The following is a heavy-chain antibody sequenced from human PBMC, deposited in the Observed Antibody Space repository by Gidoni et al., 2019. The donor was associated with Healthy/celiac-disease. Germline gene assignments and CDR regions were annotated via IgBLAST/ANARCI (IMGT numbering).Heavy chain of an antibody. CDR1: GFTFSSYA. J-gene: IGHJ6*03. D-gene: IGHD2-15*01. CDR3: AKDADSGSDYYYYYYMDV. V-gene: IGHV3-23*01. Sequence: EVQLLESGGGLVQPGGSLRLSCAASGFTFSSYAMSWVRQAPGKGLEWVSAISGSGGSTYYADSVKGRFTISRDNSKNTLYLQMNSLRAEDTAVYYCAKDADSGSDYYYYYYMDVWGKGTTVTVSS. CDR2: ISGSGGST.